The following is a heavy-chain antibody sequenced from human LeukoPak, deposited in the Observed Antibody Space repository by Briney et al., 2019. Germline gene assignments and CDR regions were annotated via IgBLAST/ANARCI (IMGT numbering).Heavy chain of an antibody. D-gene: IGHD6-13*01. Sequence: GGSLRLSCAASGFTFSSYSMNWVRQAPGKGLEWVSSISSSSSYIYYADPVKGRFTISRDNARNSLYLQMNSLRAEDTAVYYCARDRIAAAGHYYYYGMDVWGQGTTVTVSS. V-gene: IGHV3-21*01. CDR2: ISSSSSYI. CDR3: ARDRIAAAGHYYYYGMDV. CDR1: GFTFSSYS. J-gene: IGHJ6*02.